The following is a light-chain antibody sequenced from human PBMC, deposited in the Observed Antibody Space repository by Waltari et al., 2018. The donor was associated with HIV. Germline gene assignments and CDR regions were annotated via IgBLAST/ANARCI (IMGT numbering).Light chain of an antibody. V-gene: IGLV7-46*01. Sequence: QAVVTQEPSLTVSPGGTVTLTCASSTGALTRGHYLYWFQQKPGQAPRTLIYDTSDKHSWTPARFSGSLLGGKAALTLSGAQPEDEAVYYCLLSYSGAWVFGGGTKLTVL. CDR3: LLSYSGAWV. J-gene: IGLJ3*02. CDR2: DTS. CDR1: TGALTRGHY.